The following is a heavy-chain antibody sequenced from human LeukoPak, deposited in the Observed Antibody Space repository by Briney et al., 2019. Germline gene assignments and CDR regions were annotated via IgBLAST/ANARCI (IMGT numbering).Heavy chain of an antibody. V-gene: IGHV1-46*01. D-gene: IGHD3-22*01. CDR2: INPSGGST. Sequence: ASVKVSCKASGYTFTNYYMHWVRQAPGQGLEWMGIINPSGGSTSYAQKFQGRVTMTRDMSTSTVYMELSSLRSEDTAVYYCARTYYDSSGYYFEWENWFDPWGQGTLVTVSS. CDR3: ARTYYDSSGYYFEWENWFDP. J-gene: IGHJ5*02. CDR1: GYTFTNYY.